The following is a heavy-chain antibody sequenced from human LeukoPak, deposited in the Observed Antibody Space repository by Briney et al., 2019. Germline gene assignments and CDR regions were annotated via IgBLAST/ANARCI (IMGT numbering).Heavy chain of an antibody. V-gene: IGHV3-74*01. J-gene: IGHJ5*02. Sequence: PGGSLRLSCAASGFTFSGYWMHWVRQAPGKGLVWVSRIKSDGSITSYADSVKGRVTISRDNAKNTLYLQMNSLRAEDTAVYYCAREGGDSSSWYRHWFDPWGQGTLVTVSS. CDR1: GFTFSGYW. CDR3: AREGGDSSSWYRHWFDP. D-gene: IGHD6-13*01. CDR2: IKSDGSIT.